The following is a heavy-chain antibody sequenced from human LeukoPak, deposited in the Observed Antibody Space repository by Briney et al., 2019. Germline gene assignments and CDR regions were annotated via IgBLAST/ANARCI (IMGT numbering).Heavy chain of an antibody. CDR1: GYTFTGYY. J-gene: IGHJ4*02. V-gene: IGHV1-2*02. D-gene: IGHD5-12*01. CDR3: ARTNGGYEYN. Sequence: ASVKVSCKASGYTFTGYYMHWVRQAPGQGLGWMGWINPYSGDTMYAQKFQGRVTMTRDTSISTAYMELNRLRSDDTAVYYCARTNGGYEYNWGQGTLVIVSS. CDR2: INPYSGDT.